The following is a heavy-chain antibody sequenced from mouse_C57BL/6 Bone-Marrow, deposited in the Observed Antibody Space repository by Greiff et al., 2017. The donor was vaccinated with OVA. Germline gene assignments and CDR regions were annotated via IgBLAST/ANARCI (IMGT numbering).Heavy chain of an antibody. CDR1: GFNIKDDY. CDR3: TTDYSNSYYFDY. CDR2: IDPENGDT. D-gene: IGHD2-5*01. Sequence: VQLKQSGAELVRPGASVKLSCTASGFNIKDDYMHWVKQRPEQGLEWIGWIDPENGDTEYASKFQGKATITADTSSNTAYLQLSSLTSEDTAVYYCTTDYSNSYYFDYWGQGTTLTVPS. J-gene: IGHJ2*01. V-gene: IGHV14-4*01.